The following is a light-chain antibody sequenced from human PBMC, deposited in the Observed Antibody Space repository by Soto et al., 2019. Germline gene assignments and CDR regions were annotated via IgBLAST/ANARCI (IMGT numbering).Light chain of an antibody. CDR3: QQAYGAPPT. J-gene: IGKJ1*01. Sequence: IQMTQSPSSLSASVGDRVTMSCRASQGIRSDLGWYQQKPGKAPKLLIYAASRLQIGVPSRFSGSGSGTDFTLTISSLQPEDFATYYCQQAYGAPPTFGQGTKVDIK. CDR1: QGIRSD. V-gene: IGKV1-39*01. CDR2: AAS.